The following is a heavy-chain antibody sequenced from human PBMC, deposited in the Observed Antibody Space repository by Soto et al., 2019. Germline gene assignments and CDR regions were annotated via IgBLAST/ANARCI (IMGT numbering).Heavy chain of an antibody. J-gene: IGHJ4*02. CDR2: ISAYNGNT. CDR3: ARVDYYYDSSGYYPFEY. V-gene: IGHV1-18*01. Sequence: GASVKVSCKASGYTFTSYAMHWVRQAPGQRLEWMGWISAYNGNTNYAQKLQGRVTMTTDTSTSTAYMELRSLRSDDTAVYYCARVDYYYDSSGYYPFEYWGQGTLVTVSS. D-gene: IGHD3-22*01. CDR1: GYTFTSYA.